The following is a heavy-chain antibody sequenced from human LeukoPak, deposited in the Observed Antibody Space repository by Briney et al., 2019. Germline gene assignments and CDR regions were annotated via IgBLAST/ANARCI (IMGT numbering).Heavy chain of an antibody. D-gene: IGHD3-10*01. Sequence: GGSLRLSCAASEFSVGSNYMTWVRQAPGKGLEWVSAISGSGGSTYYADSVKGRFTISRDNSKNTLFLQMNSLRAEDTAVYYCAKEGGSGTSMLALYYYYMDVWGKGTTVTISS. CDR3: AKEGGSGTSMLALYYYYMDV. J-gene: IGHJ6*03. V-gene: IGHV3-23*01. CDR1: EFSVGSNY. CDR2: ISGSGGST.